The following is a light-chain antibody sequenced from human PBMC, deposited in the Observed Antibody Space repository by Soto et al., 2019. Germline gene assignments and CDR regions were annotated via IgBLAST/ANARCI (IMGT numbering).Light chain of an antibody. CDR1: SSDVGGYNY. CDR3: SSYTSSSTQV. J-gene: IGLJ1*01. Sequence: QSALAQPASVSGSPGQSITISCTGTSSDVGGYNYVSWYQHHPGKAPKLMLYEVSNRPSGVSNRFSGSKSGNTASLTISGLQAEDEADYYCSSYTSSSTQVFGTGTKATVL. CDR2: EVS. V-gene: IGLV2-14*01.